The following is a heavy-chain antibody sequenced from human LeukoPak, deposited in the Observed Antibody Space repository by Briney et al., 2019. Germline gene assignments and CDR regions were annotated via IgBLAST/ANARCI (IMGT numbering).Heavy chain of an antibody. V-gene: IGHV3-23*01. D-gene: IGHD5-12*01. J-gene: IGHJ4*02. CDR1: GFTFSSYA. CDR3: AKHAYSGYGADYFDY. Sequence: PGGSLRLSCAASGFTFSSYAMSWVRQAPGKGLEWVSAISGSGGSTYYADSVKGRFTISRGNSKNTLYLQMHSLRAEDTAVYYCAKHAYSGYGADYFDYWGQGTLVTVSS. CDR2: ISGSGGST.